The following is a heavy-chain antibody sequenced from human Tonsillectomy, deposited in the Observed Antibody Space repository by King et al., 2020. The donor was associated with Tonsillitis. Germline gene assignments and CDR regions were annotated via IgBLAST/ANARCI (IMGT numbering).Heavy chain of an antibody. CDR1: GFTFSSYG. V-gene: IGHV3-30*18. Sequence: QLVQSGGGVVQPGGSLRLSCAASGFTFSSYGMHWVRQAPGKGLEWVAVISYDGSNKYYADSVKGRFTTSRDNSKNTLYLQMNSLRAEDTAVYYCANGYDFWSGPDYFDYWGQGTLVTVSS. D-gene: IGHD3-3*01. CDR2: ISYDGSNK. J-gene: IGHJ4*02. CDR3: ANGYDFWSGPDYFDY.